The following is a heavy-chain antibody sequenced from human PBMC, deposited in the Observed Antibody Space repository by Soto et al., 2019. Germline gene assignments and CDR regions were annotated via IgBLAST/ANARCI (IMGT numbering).Heavy chain of an antibody. CDR1: GYTFTNHG. CDR2: ISASNGNT. J-gene: IGHJ5*02. Sequence: QVQMVQSGDEMKKPGASVTVSCKTSGYTFTNHGISWVRQAPGQGLEWMGWISASNGNTNYAQKFQGRITLTTDRSARAAYMDLRNLRSDDTAVYYCARDRDDYDCSGPWGQGTLVTVSS. V-gene: IGHV1-18*01. D-gene: IGHD3-22*01. CDR3: ARDRDDYDCSGP.